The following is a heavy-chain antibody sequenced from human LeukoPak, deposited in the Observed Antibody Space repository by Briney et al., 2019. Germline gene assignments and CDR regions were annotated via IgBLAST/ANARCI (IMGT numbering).Heavy chain of an antibody. CDR3: ARIDSGSYSGLFDY. CDR2: IYTSGST. CDR1: GGSISSGSYY. J-gene: IGHJ4*02. Sequence: SQTLSLTCTVSGGSISSGSYYWSWIRQPAGKGLEWIGRIYTSGSTNYNPSLKSRVTISVDTSKNQFSLKLSSVTAADTAVYYCARIDSGSYSGLFDYWGQGTLATVFS. D-gene: IGHD1-26*01. V-gene: IGHV4-61*02.